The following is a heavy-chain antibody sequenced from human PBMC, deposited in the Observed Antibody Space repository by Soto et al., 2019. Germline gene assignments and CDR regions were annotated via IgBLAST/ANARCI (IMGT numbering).Heavy chain of an antibody. CDR3: THRPGLQGNWDGGYFDF. D-gene: IGHD1-1*01. Sequence: QITLKESGPTRVKPTQTLTLACTFSGFSLSSSGVGVGWVRQPPGKALEQVALIYSDDDKCYSPSLKSWLTITKDASKNHVVLTMTNMDPVDTATYYCTHRPGLQGNWDGGYFDFWGQGALVTVSS. V-gene: IGHV2-5*02. CDR1: GFSLSSSGVG. CDR2: IYSDDDK. J-gene: IGHJ4*02.